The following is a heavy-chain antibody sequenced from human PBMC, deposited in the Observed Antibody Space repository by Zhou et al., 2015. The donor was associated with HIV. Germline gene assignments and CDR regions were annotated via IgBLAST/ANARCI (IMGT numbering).Heavy chain of an antibody. CDR2: INAGNGNT. Sequence: QVQLVQSGAEEKKPGASVKVSCKASGYTFTSYAMHWVRQAPGQRLEWMGWINAGNGNTKYSQKFQGRVTITRDTSASTAYMELSSLRSEDTAVYYCARASTYYYDSSGYYWFDPWGQGTLVTVSS. D-gene: IGHD3-22*01. V-gene: IGHV1-3*05. CDR1: GYTFTSYA. J-gene: IGHJ5*02. CDR3: ARASTYYYDSSGYYWFDP.